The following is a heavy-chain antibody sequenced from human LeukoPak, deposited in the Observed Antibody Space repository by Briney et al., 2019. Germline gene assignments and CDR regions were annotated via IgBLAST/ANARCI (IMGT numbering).Heavy chain of an antibody. V-gene: IGHV3-9*01. CDR3: AKDLYYYDSSGYYYD. J-gene: IGHJ4*02. CDR2: ISWNSGSI. CDR1: GFTFDDYA. D-gene: IGHD3-22*01. Sequence: GGSLRLSCAASGFTFDDYAMHWVRQAPGKGLEWVSGISWNSGSIGYADSVKGRFTISRDNAKNSLYLQMNSLRAEDTALYYCAKDLYYYDSSGYYYDWGQGTLVTVSS.